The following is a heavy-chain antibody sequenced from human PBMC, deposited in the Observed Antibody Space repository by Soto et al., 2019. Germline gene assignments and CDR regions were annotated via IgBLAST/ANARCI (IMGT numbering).Heavy chain of an antibody. CDR2: ISAYNGNT. Sequence: SVKVSWKASGYNFSNYGFSWVRQAPGQGLEWMGWISAYNGNTNYAQKLQGRVTMTTDTSTSTAYMELRSLRSDDTAVYYCARGWRYCSGGSCYLPSYTFDYWGQGTLVTVSS. CDR3: ARGWRYCSGGSCYLPSYTFDY. CDR1: GYNFSNYG. J-gene: IGHJ4*02. D-gene: IGHD2-15*01. V-gene: IGHV1-18*01.